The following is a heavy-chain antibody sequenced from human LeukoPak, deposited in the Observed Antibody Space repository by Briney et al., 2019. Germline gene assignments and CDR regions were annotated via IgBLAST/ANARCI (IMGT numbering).Heavy chain of an antibody. CDR2: IWYDGSEK. CDR1: GFTFSSYG. J-gene: IGHJ4*02. D-gene: IGHD3-16*01. CDR3: ARWGDDKRLDY. V-gene: IGHV3-33*08. Sequence: PGGSLRLSCAASGFTFSSYGMHWVRQAPGEGLEWVAVIWYDGSEKYYADSVKGRFIITRDNSRNMVYLQMSSLRADDTAVYFCARWGDDKRLDYWGQGTLVTVSS.